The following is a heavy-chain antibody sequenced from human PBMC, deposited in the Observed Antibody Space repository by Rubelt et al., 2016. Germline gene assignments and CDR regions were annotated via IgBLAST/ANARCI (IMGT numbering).Heavy chain of an antibody. J-gene: IGHJ4*02. D-gene: IGHD6-19*01. CDR2: INHRGST. Sequence: QVQLQQWGAGLLKPSETLSLTCAVYGGSFSGYYWNWIRQPPGKGLEWIGEINHRGSTNYNPSLKSRVTISVDTSKNQCSRKLSSGTGADTAVYYCARVSSGWMYYFDYWGQGTLVTVSS. CDR3: ARVSSGWMYYFDY. V-gene: IGHV4-34*02. CDR1: GGSFSGYY.